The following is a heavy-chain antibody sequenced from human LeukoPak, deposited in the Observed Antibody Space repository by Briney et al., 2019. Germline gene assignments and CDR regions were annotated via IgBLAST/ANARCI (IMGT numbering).Heavy chain of an antibody. CDR2: ISGSGGST. V-gene: IGHV3-23*01. J-gene: IGHJ4*02. D-gene: IGHD6-19*01. CDR1: GFTFSSYA. CDR3: AKASGVRHSSGWYSGPDS. Sequence: PGGSLRLSCAASGFTFSSYAMSWVRQAPGKGLEWVSAISGSGGSTHYADSVKGRFTISRDNSKNTLYLQMNSLRAEDTAVYYCAKASGVRHSSGWYSGPDSWGQGTLVTVSS.